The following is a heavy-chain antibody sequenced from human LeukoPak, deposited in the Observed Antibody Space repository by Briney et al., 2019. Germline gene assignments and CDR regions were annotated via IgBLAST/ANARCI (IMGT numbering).Heavy chain of an antibody. CDR1: GGSFSGYY. Sequence: SETLSLTCAVYGGSFSGYYWSWIRQPPGKGLEWIGYIYYSGSTNYNPSLKSRVTISVDTSKNQFSLKLSSVTAADTAVYYCARMRSSITMTEDIWGQGTMVTVSS. V-gene: IGHV4-59*01. D-gene: IGHD3-22*01. CDR2: IYYSGST. CDR3: ARMRSSITMTEDI. J-gene: IGHJ3*02.